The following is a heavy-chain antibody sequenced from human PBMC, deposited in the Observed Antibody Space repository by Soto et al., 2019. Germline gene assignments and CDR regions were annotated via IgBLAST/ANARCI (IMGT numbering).Heavy chain of an antibody. CDR1: GGSISSYY. CDR2: IYYSGST. V-gene: IGHV4-59*01. J-gene: IGHJ5*02. Sequence: SETLSLTCTVSGGSISSYYWSWIRQPPGKGLEWIGYIYYSGSTNYNPSLKSRVTISVDTSKNQFSLKLSSVTAADTAVYYCARGTRFGQLLYWFDPWGQGTLVTVSS. D-gene: IGHD3-10*01. CDR3: ARGTRFGQLLYWFDP.